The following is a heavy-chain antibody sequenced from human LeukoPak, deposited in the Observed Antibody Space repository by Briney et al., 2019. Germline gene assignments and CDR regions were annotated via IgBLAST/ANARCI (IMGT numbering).Heavy chain of an antibody. CDR3: AKESIVVVITYGMDV. CDR1: GFTFSSYS. V-gene: IGHV3-48*04. Sequence: GGSLRLSCAASGFTFSSYSMNWVRQAPGKGLEWVSYISSSSSTIYYADSVKGRFTISRDNAKNSLYLQMNSLRTEDTALYYCAKESIVVVITYGMDVWGQGTTVTVSS. CDR2: ISSSSSTI. J-gene: IGHJ6*02. D-gene: IGHD3-22*01.